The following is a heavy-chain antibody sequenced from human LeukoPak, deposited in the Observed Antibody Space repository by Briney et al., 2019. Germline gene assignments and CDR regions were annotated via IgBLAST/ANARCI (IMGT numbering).Heavy chain of an antibody. J-gene: IGHJ4*02. Sequence: GGSLRLSCAASGFTASSNYMSWVRQAPGKGLEWVSVIYSGGSTYYADSVKGRFTISRDNSKNTLYLQMNSLRAEDTAVYYCAREAATGSGAFDYWGQGTLVTVSS. V-gene: IGHV3-53*01. CDR2: IYSGGST. CDR3: AREAATGSGAFDY. CDR1: GFTASSNY. D-gene: IGHD6-13*01.